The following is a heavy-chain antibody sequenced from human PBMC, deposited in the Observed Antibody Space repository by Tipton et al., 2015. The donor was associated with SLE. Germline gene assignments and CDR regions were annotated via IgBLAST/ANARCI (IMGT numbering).Heavy chain of an antibody. V-gene: IGHV3-7*01. Sequence: SLRLSCATSGFTFGSYWMTWVRQAPGKGLEWVANIKQDGSEKYYVDSVKGRFTISRDNTKTSLYLQMNSLRAEDTAVYYCARGSVGDSKDYWGQGTLVTVSS. D-gene: IGHD2-21*02. CDR1: GFTFGSYW. CDR2: IKQDGSEK. CDR3: ARGSVGDSKDY. J-gene: IGHJ4*02.